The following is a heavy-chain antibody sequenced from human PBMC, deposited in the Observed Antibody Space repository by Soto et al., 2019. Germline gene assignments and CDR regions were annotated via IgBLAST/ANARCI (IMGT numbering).Heavy chain of an antibody. D-gene: IGHD6-6*01. CDR2: IYTTGST. Sequence: PSETLSLTCTGSGGSISSYYWSWIRQPAGKGLKWIGRIYTTGSTNYNPSLKSRVTMSVDTSKNQFSLNLSSVTAADAAIYYCAREYSSSSGRTLDIWGHGTMVTVSS. CDR3: AREYSSSSGRTLDI. V-gene: IGHV4-4*07. CDR1: GGSISSYY. J-gene: IGHJ3*02.